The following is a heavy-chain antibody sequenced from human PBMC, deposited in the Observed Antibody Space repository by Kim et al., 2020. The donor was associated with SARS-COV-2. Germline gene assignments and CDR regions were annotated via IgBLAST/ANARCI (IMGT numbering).Heavy chain of an antibody. Sequence: GGSLRLSCAASGFTFGDYAMHWVRQAPGKGLEWVSGISWNSGSIGYADSVKGRFTISRDNAKNSLYLQMNSLRAEDTALYYCAKDLGSGSYLTSGGAFDIWGQGTMVTVSS. CDR3: AKDLGSGSYLTSGGAFDI. CDR2: ISWNSGSI. J-gene: IGHJ3*02. CDR1: GFTFGDYA. D-gene: IGHD1-26*01. V-gene: IGHV3-9*01.